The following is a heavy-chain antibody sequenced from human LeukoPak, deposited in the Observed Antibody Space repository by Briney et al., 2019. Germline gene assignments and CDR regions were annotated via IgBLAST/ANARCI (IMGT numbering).Heavy chain of an antibody. CDR2: IIPIFGTA. J-gene: IGHJ5*02. Sequence: SVKVSCKASGGTFSSYAISWVRQAPGQGLEWMGRIIPIFGTANYAQKFQGRVTITTDESTSTAYMELSSLRSKDTAVYYCARGAGEQLGFDPWGQGTLVTVSS. V-gene: IGHV1-69*05. CDR1: GGTFSSYA. CDR3: ARGAGEQLGFDP. D-gene: IGHD1/OR15-1a*01.